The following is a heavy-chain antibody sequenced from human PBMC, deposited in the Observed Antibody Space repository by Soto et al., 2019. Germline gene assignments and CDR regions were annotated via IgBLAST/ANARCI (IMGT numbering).Heavy chain of an antibody. CDR2: INSDGSST. CDR3: ARVYCSGGSCYNLDY. D-gene: IGHD2-15*01. CDR1: GFTFSSYW. V-gene: IGHV3-74*01. Sequence: GGSLRLSCAASGFTFSSYWMHWVRQAPGKGLVWVSRINSDGSSTSYADSVKGRFTISRDNAKNTLYLQMNSLRAEDTAVYYFARVYCSGGSCYNLDYCGKGTLVTVSS. J-gene: IGHJ4*02.